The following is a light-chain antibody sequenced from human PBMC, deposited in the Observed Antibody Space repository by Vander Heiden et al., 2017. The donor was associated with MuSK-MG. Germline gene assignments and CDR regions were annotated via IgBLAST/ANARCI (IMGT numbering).Light chain of an antibody. CDR3: CSYAGSYTWV. CDR2: DVT. V-gene: IGLV2-11*01. J-gene: IGLJ3*02. CDR1: SLDADVYNY. Sequence: SALTQPPSVSGSPGQSVTISCPGTSLDADVYNYVSWYQQHPGKAPKLMIYDVTKRPSGVPDRFSGSKSGNTASLTISGLQAEDEADYYCCSYAGSYTWVFGGGTKLTVL.